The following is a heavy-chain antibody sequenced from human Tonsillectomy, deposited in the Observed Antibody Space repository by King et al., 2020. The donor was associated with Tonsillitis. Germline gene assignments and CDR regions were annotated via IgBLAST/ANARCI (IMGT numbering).Heavy chain of an antibody. J-gene: IGHJ5*02. V-gene: IGHV3-74*01. CDR1: GFTFTDYW. Sequence: VQLVESGGGLVQPGGSLRLSCAASGFTFTDYWMHWVRQAPGKGLVWVSRMNIDGSTTSYADSVKGRSTISRDNAKNTVYLQMNSLRVDDTAVYYCARGWREGFDPWGQGTLVTVFS. CDR2: MNIDGSTT. CDR3: ARGWREGFDP. D-gene: IGHD2-15*01.